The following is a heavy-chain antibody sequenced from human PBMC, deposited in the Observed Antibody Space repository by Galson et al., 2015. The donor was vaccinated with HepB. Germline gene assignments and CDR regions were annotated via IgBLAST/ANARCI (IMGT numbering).Heavy chain of an antibody. CDR3: PYFFGSGSFFMDV. V-gene: IGHV4-34*01. Sequence: ETLSLTCTVSGASISSYYWNWIRQPPGKGPEGIGEINHGGIPKSNRSLKSRVTISIDTSKKQFSLTLNSVPAADTAVYYCPYFFGSGSFFMDVWGQGTAVTVSS. CDR2: INHGGIP. J-gene: IGHJ6*02. CDR1: GASISSYY. D-gene: IGHD3-10*01.